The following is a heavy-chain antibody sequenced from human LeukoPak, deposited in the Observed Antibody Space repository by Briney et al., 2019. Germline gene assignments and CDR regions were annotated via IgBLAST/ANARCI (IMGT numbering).Heavy chain of an antibody. CDR2: IHPNSGGT. J-gene: IGHJ5*02. CDR1: GYTFTAYY. Sequence: ASVKVSCKASGYTFTAYYIHWVRQAPGQGLEWMGRIHPNSGGTNSAQKFQGRVTMTRDTSISTAYMELSRLRSDDTAVYYCTRTSSTNWFDPWGQGTLVTVSS. CDR3: TRTSSTNWFDP. V-gene: IGHV1-2*06.